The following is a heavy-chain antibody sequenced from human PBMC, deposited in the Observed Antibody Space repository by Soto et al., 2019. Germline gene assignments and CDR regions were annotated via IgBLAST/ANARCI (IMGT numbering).Heavy chain of an antibody. J-gene: IGHJ3*02. D-gene: IGHD4-17*01. CDR1: GGTFSCYT. CDR3: ARDGPLRAFDI. Sequence: SVKVSCKASGGTFSCYTSSWVRQAPGQGLEWMGKIIPILGIANYAQKFQGRVTITADKSTSTAYMELSSLRSEDTAVYYCARDGPLRAFDIWGQGTMVTVSS. CDR2: IIPILGIA. V-gene: IGHV1-69*04.